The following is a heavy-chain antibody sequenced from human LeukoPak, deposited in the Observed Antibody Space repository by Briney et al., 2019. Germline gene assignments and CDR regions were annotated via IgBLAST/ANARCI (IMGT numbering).Heavy chain of an antibody. CDR1: GGSISSYY. V-gene: IGHV4-4*09. CDR2: IYHSGNT. Sequence: PSETLSLTCTVSGGSISSYYWSWIRQPPGKGLEWIGYIYHSGNTNYSPSLESRVTMSVDESKNQFSLRVHFVSAADTAVYYCASTRRAAVAGRFDSWGQGTLVTVSS. J-gene: IGHJ4*02. CDR3: ASTRRAAVAGRFDS. D-gene: IGHD6-19*01.